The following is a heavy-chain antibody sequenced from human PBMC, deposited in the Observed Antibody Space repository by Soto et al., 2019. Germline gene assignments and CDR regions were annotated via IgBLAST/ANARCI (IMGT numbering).Heavy chain of an antibody. CDR2: INPSGGST. CDR3: ARDQGERWLQFRSAENWWDP. Sequence: GASVKVSCKASGYTFTSYYMHWVRQAPGQGLEWMGIINPSGGSTSYAQKFQGRVTMTRDTSTSTVYMELSSLRSEDTAVYYCARDQGERWLQFRSAENWWDPWGQGTLVTVSS. V-gene: IGHV1-46*01. CDR1: GYTFTSYY. D-gene: IGHD5-12*01. J-gene: IGHJ5*02.